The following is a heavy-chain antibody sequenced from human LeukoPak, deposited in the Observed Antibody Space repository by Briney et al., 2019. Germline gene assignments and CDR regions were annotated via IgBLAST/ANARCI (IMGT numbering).Heavy chain of an antibody. Sequence: GASVKVSCKASGYTFTSYGISWVRQAPGQGLEWMGWISAYNGNTNYAQKLQGRDTMTTDTSTSTAYMELRSLRSDDTAVYYCARVWELLFYYYMDVWGKGTTVTVSS. CDR3: ARVWELLFYYYMDV. J-gene: IGHJ6*03. D-gene: IGHD1-26*01. V-gene: IGHV1-18*01. CDR1: GYTFTSYG. CDR2: ISAYNGNT.